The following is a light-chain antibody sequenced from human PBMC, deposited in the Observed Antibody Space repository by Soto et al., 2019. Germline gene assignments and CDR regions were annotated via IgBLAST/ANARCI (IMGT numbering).Light chain of an antibody. CDR1: SSDVGTYNF. V-gene: IGLV2-14*01. Sequence: QSALTQPASVSGSPGQSITISCTGTSSDVGTYNFVSWYQQHPGQAPKVMIYEVSNRPSGVSNRFSGSKSGNTASLTISWLQAEDEADYYCSSYRSSSTLFGGGTKLTVL. J-gene: IGLJ2*01. CDR3: SSYRSSSTL. CDR2: EVS.